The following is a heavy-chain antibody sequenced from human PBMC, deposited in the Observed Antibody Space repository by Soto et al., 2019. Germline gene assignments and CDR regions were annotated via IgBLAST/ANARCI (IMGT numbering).Heavy chain of an antibody. D-gene: IGHD3-3*01. J-gene: IGHJ6*02. Sequence: GSLRLSCAASGFTFSSYAMSWVRQAPGKGLEWVSAISGSGGSTYYADSVKGRFTISRDNSKNTLYLQMNSLRAEDTAVYFCAKSKNYDFWSGYPTRYYYYYGMDVWGQGTTVTVSS. CDR3: AKSKNYDFWSGYPTRYYYYYGMDV. CDR1: GFTFSSYA. CDR2: ISGSGGST. V-gene: IGHV3-23*01.